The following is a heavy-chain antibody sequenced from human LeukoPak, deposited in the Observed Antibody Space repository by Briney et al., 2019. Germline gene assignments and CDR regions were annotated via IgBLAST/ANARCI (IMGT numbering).Heavy chain of an antibody. D-gene: IGHD2-15*01. CDR1: GFTFSSYS. V-gene: IGHV3-21*01. CDR2: ISSSSSYI. CDR3: ATALGYCSGGSCEIDY. Sequence: GGSLRLSCAASGFTFSSYSMNWVRQAPGKGLEWVSSISSSSSYIYYADSVKGRFTISRDNAKNSLYLQMNSLRAEDAAVYYCATALGYCSGGSCEIDYCGQGTLVTVSS. J-gene: IGHJ4*02.